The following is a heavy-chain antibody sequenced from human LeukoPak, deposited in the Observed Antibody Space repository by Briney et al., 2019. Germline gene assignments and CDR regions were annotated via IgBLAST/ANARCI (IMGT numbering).Heavy chain of an antibody. Sequence: PGGSLRLSCAASGVTFSGSAMHWVRQASGRGLEWVGRIRSKADSYATAYTASVRGRFTISRDDSKNTAYLQMNSLKTEDTAVYYCTTTSPGSAYYYYGMDVWGQGTTVTVSS. CDR1: GVTFSGSA. J-gene: IGHJ6*02. D-gene: IGHD1-14*01. CDR3: TTTSPGSAYYYYGMDV. V-gene: IGHV3-73*01. CDR2: IRSKADSYAT.